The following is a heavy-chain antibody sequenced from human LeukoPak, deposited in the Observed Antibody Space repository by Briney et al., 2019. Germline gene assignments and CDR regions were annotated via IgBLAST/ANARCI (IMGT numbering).Heavy chain of an antibody. V-gene: IGHV3-23*01. J-gene: IGHJ4*02. D-gene: IGHD1-26*01. CDR3: AKDQGWESPHYLAA. Sequence: PGGSLRLSCAASGFTFSSSAMSWVRQVPGKGLEWVSGISASGGSTYYADSVRGRFTISRDNSKNTLYVQMNSLRDEDTAVYYWAKDQGWESPHYLAAGGQGPLVTVS. CDR1: GFTFSSSA. CDR2: ISASGGST.